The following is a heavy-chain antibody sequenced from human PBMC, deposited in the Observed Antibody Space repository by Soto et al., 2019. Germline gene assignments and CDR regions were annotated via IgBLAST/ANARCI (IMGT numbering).Heavy chain of an antibody. Sequence: GASVKVSCKASGYTFTSYGITWVRQAPGQGLEWMGWITPYNGNTNYAQKLQGRVTMTTDTSTSTAYMELWSLTSDDTAVYYCARGYSYGSYWYFDLWGRGTLVTVSS. CDR1: GYTFTSYG. CDR2: ITPYNGNT. D-gene: IGHD5-18*01. J-gene: IGHJ2*01. V-gene: IGHV1-18*04. CDR3: ARGYSYGSYWYFDL.